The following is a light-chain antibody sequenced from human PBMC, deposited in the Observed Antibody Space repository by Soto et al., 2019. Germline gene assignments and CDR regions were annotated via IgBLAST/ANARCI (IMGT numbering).Light chain of an antibody. Sequence: EIVLTQSPATLSSFPGDRVTLSCSASQYINTRLAWYQHRPGQAPRLLIYQTSLRATGIPDRISGSGSGTDFTLTINRLEPEDSAVYYCKQYGSSADFGGGTKVDIK. CDR1: QYINTR. J-gene: IGKJ4*01. CDR2: QTS. CDR3: KQYGSSAD. V-gene: IGKV3-20*01.